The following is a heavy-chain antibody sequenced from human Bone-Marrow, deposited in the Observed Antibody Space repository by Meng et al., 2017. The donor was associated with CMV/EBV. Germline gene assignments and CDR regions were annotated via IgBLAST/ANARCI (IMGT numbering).Heavy chain of an antibody. D-gene: IGHD3-3*01. V-gene: IGHV3-7*01. CDR3: ARESPLEWLLSSYFDY. CDR1: GFPFSSYW. J-gene: IGHJ4*02. CDR2: IKQDGSEK. Sequence: GGSLRLSCAASGFPFSSYWMSWVRQAPGKGLEWVANIKQDGSEKYYVDSVKGRFTISRDNAKNSLYLQMNSLRAEDTAVYYCARESPLEWLLSSYFDYWGQGTLVTVSS.